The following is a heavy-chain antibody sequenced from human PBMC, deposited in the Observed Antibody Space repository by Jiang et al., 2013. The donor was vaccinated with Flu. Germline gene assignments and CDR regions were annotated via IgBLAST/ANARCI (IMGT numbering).Heavy chain of an antibody. CDR1: GFSLSTSGVG. CDR2: IYWNDDK. V-gene: IGHV2-5*01. Sequence: KPTQTLTLTCTFSGFSLSTSGVGVGWIRQPPGKALEWLALIYWNDDKRYSPSLKSRLTITKDTSKNQVVLTMTNMDPVDTATYYCAHRSLVATYIDYWGQGTLVTVSS. J-gene: IGHJ4*02. D-gene: IGHD5-12*01. CDR3: AHRSLVATYIDY.